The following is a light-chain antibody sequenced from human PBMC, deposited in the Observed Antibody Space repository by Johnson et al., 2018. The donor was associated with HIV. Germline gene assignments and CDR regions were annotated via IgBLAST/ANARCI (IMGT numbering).Light chain of an antibody. J-gene: IGLJ1*01. CDR1: SSNIGNYF. Sequence: QPVLTQPPSVSAAPGQKVTISCSGSSSNIGNYFVSWYQQLPGAAPRLLIYEDYKRPSGIPDRFSGSKSGASATLGITGLQTGDEADYYCGVWDASLSPHYVFGTGTTITVL. V-gene: IGLV1-51*02. CDR2: EDY. CDR3: GVWDASLSPHYV.